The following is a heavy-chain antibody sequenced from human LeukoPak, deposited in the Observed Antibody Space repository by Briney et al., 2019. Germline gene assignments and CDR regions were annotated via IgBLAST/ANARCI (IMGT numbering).Heavy chain of an antibody. CDR1: GFTFSSYS. CDR3: AKHSDASGSYYFDY. J-gene: IGHJ4*02. V-gene: IGHV3-23*01. CDR2: ISGTGGTT. Sequence: GGSLRLSCVVSGFTFSSYSMNWVRQAPGKGLEWVSSISGTGGTTYYAESVKGRFIISRDNSKNTLYLRRSSLRVEDTARYFCAKHSDASGSYYFDYWGQGILVTVSS. D-gene: IGHD6-19*01.